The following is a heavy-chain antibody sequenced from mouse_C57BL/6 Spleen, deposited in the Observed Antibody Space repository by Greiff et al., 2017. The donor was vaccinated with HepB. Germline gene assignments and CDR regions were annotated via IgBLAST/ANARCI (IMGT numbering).Heavy chain of an antibody. Sequence: QVQLQQSGAELAKPGASVKLSCKASGYTFTSYWMHWVQQRPGQGLEWIGYINPRSGYTKYNQKFKDKATLTADKSSSTAYMQLSSLTYEDSAVYYCAAYYDYDEGYAMDYWGQGTSVTVSS. V-gene: IGHV1-7*01. CDR3: AAYYDYDEGYAMDY. D-gene: IGHD2-4*01. J-gene: IGHJ4*01. CDR1: GYTFTSYW. CDR2: INPRSGYT.